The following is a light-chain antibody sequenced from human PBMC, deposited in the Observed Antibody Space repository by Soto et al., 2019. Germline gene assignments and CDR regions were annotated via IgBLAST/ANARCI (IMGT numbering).Light chain of an antibody. CDR1: TSDVGI. CDR3: CSFGGSGYD. CDR2: EVT. J-gene: IGLJ1*01. V-gene: IGLV2-23*02. Sequence: QAVLTQPASVSGSPGQSITISCSGTTSDVGIVSWYQHHPGKAPKLMIHEVTKRPSGVSDRFSGSKSGNSASLTISGLQAEDEADYFCCSFGGSGYDFGTGTRSPS.